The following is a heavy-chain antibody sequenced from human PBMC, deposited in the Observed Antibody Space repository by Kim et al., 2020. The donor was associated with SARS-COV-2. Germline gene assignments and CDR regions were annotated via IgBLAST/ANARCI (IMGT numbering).Heavy chain of an antibody. D-gene: IGHD2-2*01. CDR3: ARDLRLGYCSSTSCYIGYYYYYYGMDV. CDR2: INPNSGGT. V-gene: IGHV1-2*06. Sequence: ASVKVSCKASGYTFTGYYMHWVRQAPGQGLEWMGRINPNSGGTNYAQKFQGRVTMTRDTSISTAYMELSRLRSDDTAVYYCARDLRLGYCSSTSCYIGYYYYYYGMDVWGQGTTVTVSS. CDR1: GYTFTGYY. J-gene: IGHJ6*02.